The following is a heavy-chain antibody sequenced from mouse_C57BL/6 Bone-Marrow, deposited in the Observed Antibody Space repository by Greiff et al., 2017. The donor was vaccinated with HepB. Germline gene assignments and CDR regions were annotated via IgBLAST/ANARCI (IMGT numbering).Heavy chain of an antibody. V-gene: IGHV1-15*01. Sequence: VQLQQSGAELVRPGASVTLSCKASGYTFTDYEMHWVKQTPVHGLEWIGAIDPETGGTAYNQKFKGKAILTADKSSSTAYMELRSLTSEDSAVYYCTRRDLLWDYWGQGTTLIVSS. CDR1: GYTFTDYE. D-gene: IGHD2-1*01. CDR3: TRRDLLWDY. J-gene: IGHJ2*01. CDR2: IDPETGGT.